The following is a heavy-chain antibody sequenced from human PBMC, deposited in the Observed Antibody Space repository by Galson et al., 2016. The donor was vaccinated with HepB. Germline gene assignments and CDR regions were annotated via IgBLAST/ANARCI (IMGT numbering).Heavy chain of an antibody. J-gene: IGHJ4*02. CDR3: ATVGATEGGLYFDY. CDR1: GYTLTELF. D-gene: IGHD1-26*01. Sequence: SVKVSCKVFGYTLTELFIHWVRQAPGIGLEWMGNFDPEDGETYSAQKFQGRVTMTEDTSTDTAHMELSSLRFEDTAVYYCATVGATEGGLYFDYWGQGTLVTVSS. V-gene: IGHV1-24*01. CDR2: FDPEDGET.